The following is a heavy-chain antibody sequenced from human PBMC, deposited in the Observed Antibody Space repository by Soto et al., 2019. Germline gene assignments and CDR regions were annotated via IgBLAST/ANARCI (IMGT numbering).Heavy chain of an antibody. D-gene: IGHD2-2*02. V-gene: IGHV3-13*01. CDR3: ASGAYCSSTSCYTDYGMDV. CDR1: GFTFSSYD. CDR2: IGTAGDT. Sequence: GGSLRLSCAASGFTFSSYDMHWVRQATGKGLEWVSAIGTAGDTYYPGSVKGRFTISRENAKNSLYLQMTSLRAGDTAVYYCASGAYCSSTSCYTDYGMDVWGQGTTVTVSS. J-gene: IGHJ6*02.